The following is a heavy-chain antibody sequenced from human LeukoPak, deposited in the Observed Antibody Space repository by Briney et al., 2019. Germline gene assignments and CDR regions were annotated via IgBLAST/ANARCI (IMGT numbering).Heavy chain of an antibody. CDR1: GGSISSGGYY. V-gene: IGHV4-31*03. J-gene: IGHJ4*02. CDR3: ARDPGGQLFRSHYFDY. CDR2: IYYSGST. D-gene: IGHD5-18*01. Sequence: PSETLSLTCTVSGGSISSGGYYWSWLRQHPGTGLEWIGYIYYSGSTYYNPSLKSRVTISVDTSKNQFSLKLSSVTAADTAVYYCARDPGGQLFRSHYFDYWGQGTLVTVSS.